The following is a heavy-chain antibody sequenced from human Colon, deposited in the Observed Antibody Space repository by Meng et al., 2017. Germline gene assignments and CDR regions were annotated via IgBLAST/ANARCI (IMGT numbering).Heavy chain of an antibody. CDR3: VRGSIDWYFDY. V-gene: IGHV3-30*10. Sequence: VQVVDAGGGVPPPWRSCRLPCAASGFTFSSYRMYWVRQAPGKGLEWVAVSLSDGNEEYYIDSVKGRFTISRDNSKNTLFLQMNNLRAEDTGLYYCVRGSIDWYFDYWGQGTLLIVSS. J-gene: IGHJ4*02. CDR2: SLSDGNEE. CDR1: GFTFSSYR. D-gene: IGHD3-9*01.